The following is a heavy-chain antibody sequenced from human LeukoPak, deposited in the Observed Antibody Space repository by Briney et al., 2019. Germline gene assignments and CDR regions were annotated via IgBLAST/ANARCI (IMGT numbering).Heavy chain of an antibody. V-gene: IGHV4-39*01. D-gene: IGHD6-19*01. CDR2: LFYTGST. Sequence: SETLSLTCTFSGGSISSSSYYWRWIRQPPGKGLEWFGSLFYTGSTNYSPSLRSRVTISLDTSKNQFSLKLTSVTAADTAVYYCARRTVAGPGAVYWGQGTLVIASS. CDR3: ARRTVAGPGAVY. J-gene: IGHJ4*02. CDR1: GGSISSSSYY.